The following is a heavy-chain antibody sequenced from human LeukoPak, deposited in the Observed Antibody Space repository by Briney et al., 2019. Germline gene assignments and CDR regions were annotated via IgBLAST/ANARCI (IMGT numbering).Heavy chain of an antibody. V-gene: IGHV4-59*01. CDR2: IYYSGST. D-gene: IGHD3-10*01. J-gene: IGHJ5*02. Sequence: PSETLSLTCTVSGGSISSYYWSWIRQPPGKGLEWIGYIYYSGSTNYNPSLKSRVTISVDTSKNQFSLKLSSVTAADTAVYYCAGGRITMVRGVRGGHNWFDPWGQGTLVTVSS. CDR1: GGSISSYY. CDR3: AGGRITMVRGVRGGHNWFDP.